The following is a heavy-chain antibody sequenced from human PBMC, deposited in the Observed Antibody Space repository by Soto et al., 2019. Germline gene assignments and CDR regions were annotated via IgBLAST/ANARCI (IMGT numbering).Heavy chain of an antibody. V-gene: IGHV4-59*01. J-gene: IGHJ3*02. CDR2: IYYSGST. Sequence: SETLSLTCTVSGGSISSYYWSWIRQPPGKGLEWIGYIYYSGSTNYNPSLKSRVTISVDTSKNQFSLKLSSVTAADTAVYYCATDYYYDSSGYRTRNDAFDIWGQGTMVTVSS. CDR3: ATDYYYDSSGYRTRNDAFDI. D-gene: IGHD3-22*01. CDR1: GGSISSYY.